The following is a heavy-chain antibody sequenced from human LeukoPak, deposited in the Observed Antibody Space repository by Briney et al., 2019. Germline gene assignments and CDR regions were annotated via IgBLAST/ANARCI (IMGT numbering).Heavy chain of an antibody. J-gene: IGHJ4*02. CDR1: GFTFSSYV. CDR2: IGVRGDDT. D-gene: IGHD5/OR15-5a*01. V-gene: IGHV3-23*01. Sequence: PVGSLRLSCAASGFTFSSYVMSWVRQAPGKGLEWVSGIGVRGDDTYYADSVKGRFTISRDNVDNTLFLQMNSLRAEDTAIYYCAKPHIRMSTVCFFDSWGQGTRVTVSS. CDR3: AKPHIRMSTVCFFDS.